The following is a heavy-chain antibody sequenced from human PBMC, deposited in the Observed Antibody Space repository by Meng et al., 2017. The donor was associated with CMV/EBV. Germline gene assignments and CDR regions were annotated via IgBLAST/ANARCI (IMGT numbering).Heavy chain of an antibody. CDR2: IRYDGSNK. J-gene: IGHJ5*02. V-gene: IGHV3-30*02. CDR3: ARAALWSGSIWFDP. CDR1: GFTFSSYG. Sequence: GGSLRLSCAASGFTFSSYGMHWVRQAPGKGLEWVAFIRYDGSNKYYADSVKGRFTISRDNSKNTLYLQMNSLRAEDTAVYYCARAALWSGSIWFDPWGQGTLVTVSS. D-gene: IGHD3-3*01.